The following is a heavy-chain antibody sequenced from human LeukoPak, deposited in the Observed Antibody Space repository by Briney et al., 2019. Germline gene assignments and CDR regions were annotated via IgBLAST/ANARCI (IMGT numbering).Heavy chain of an antibody. CDR1: GFTFSSYA. V-gene: IGHV3-30*04. CDR2: ISYDGRNK. CDR3: AKGPLRGTAAAIDY. D-gene: IGHD2-2*01. J-gene: IGHJ4*02. Sequence: GSLRLSCAASGFTFSSYAMHWVRQAPGKGLEWVAVISYDGRNKHYPDSVKGRFTISRDISTDTLWLQMDSLRTEDTAVYYCAKGPLRGTAAAIDYWGQGTLVTVSS.